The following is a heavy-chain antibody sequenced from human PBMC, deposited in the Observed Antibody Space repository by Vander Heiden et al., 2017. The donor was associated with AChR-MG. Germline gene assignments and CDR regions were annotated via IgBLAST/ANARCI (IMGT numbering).Heavy chain of an antibody. Sequence: QVQLVESGGGVVQPGRSLRLSCAASGFTFSSYGMHWVRQAPGKGLEWVAVISYDGSNKYYADSVKGRFTISRDNSKNTLYLQMNSLRAEDTAVYYCAKTRGSDSSGYYFWGQGTLVTVSS. CDR2: ISYDGSNK. V-gene: IGHV3-30*18. CDR1: GFTFSSYG. CDR3: AKTRGSDSSGYYF. D-gene: IGHD3-22*01. J-gene: IGHJ4*02.